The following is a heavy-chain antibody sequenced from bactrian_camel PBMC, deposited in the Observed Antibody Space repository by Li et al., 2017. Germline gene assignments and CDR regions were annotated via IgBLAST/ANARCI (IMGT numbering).Heavy chain of an antibody. CDR2: ILSDGTT. CDR3: AIGARCEMVLWDY. CDR1: VYTSGFWC. D-gene: IGHD1*01. V-gene: IGHV3S55*01. Sequence: HVQLVESGGGSVQGGRSLRLSCKSNVYTSGFWCMAWFRQGPGLREGVATILSDGTTNYADSVKGRFTISKDNTKKTLYLQMDDLKPEVTAMYYCAIGARCEMVLWDYWGQGTQVTVS. J-gene: IGHJ4*01.